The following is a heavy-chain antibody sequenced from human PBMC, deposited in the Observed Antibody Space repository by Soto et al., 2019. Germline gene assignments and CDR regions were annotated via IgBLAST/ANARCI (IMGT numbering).Heavy chain of an antibody. CDR2: MNPNSGNT. J-gene: IGHJ3*02. Sequence: ASVKVSCKASGYTFTSYDINWVRQATGQGLEWMGWMNPNSGNTGYAQKFQGRVTMTRNTSISTAYMELSSLRSEDTAVYYCARTGETGDRARRAFDIWGQGTMVTVSS. CDR3: ARTGETGDRARRAFDI. CDR1: GYTFTSYD. V-gene: IGHV1-8*02. D-gene: IGHD7-27*01.